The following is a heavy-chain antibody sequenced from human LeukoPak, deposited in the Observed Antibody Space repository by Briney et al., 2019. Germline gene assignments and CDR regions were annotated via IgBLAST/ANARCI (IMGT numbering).Heavy chain of an antibody. CDR1: GGSISSSNW. CDR3: AKDIEVGLLGENYFDY. CDR2: IKQDGSEK. V-gene: IGHV3-7*03. J-gene: IGHJ4*02. Sequence: GTLSLTCAVSGGSISSSNWWSWVRQPPGKGLEWVANIKQDGSEKYYVDSVKGRFTISRDNAKNSLYLQMSRLTAEDTAFYYCAKDIEVGLLGENYFDYWGQGTLVTVSS. D-gene: IGHD2-8*02.